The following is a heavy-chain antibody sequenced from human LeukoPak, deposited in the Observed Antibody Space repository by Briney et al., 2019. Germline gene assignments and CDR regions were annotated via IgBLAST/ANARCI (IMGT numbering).Heavy chain of an antibody. CDR2: INPNSGGT. D-gene: IGHD1-14*01. CDR1: GYTFTGYY. V-gene: IGHV1-2*02. CDR3: ARDPPTGRLVPGDY. J-gene: IGHJ4*02. Sequence: ASVKVSCKASGYTFTGYYMHWVRQASGQGLEWMGWINPNSGGTNYAQKFQGRVTMTRDMSTSTLYMELSSLTSDDTAVYYCARDPPTGRLVPGDYWGQGTLVTVSS.